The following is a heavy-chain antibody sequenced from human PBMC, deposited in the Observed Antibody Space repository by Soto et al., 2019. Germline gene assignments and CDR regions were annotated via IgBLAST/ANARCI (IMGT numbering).Heavy chain of an antibody. J-gene: IGHJ4*02. CDR1: GGSISSGGYS. Sequence: QLQLQESGSGLVKPSQTLSLTCAVSGGSISSGGYSWSWIRQPPGKGLEWIGYMYHSGSTYYNPPPHRRVNIAVDRPKKQFPLKLSSGPTADTAVYYCARGMTTVTTLDYWGQGTLVTVSP. CDR3: ARGMTTVTTLDY. D-gene: IGHD4-4*01. V-gene: IGHV4-30-2*01. CDR2: MYHSGST.